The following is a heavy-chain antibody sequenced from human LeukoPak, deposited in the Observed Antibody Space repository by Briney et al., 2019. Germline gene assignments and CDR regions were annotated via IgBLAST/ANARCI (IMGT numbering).Heavy chain of an antibody. V-gene: IGHV3-43D*04. CDR1: GFSFEEYA. CDR3: AKGYVDGNCEPSGYHYMDV. D-gene: IGHD2-21*01. J-gene: IGHJ6*03. Sequence: GGSLRLSCAASGFSFEEYAMHWVRQVPGKGLECVSLISWSGDITYYADSVKGRFTISRDNSKNSLYLQMNSLRAEDTALYYCAKGYVDGNCEPSGYHYMDVWGKGTTVTVPS. CDR2: ISWSGDIT.